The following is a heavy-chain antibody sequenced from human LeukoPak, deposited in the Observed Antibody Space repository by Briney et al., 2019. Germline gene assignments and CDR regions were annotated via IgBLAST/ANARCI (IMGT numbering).Heavy chain of an antibody. CDR1: GGSISSYY. Sequence: PSETLSLTCTVSGGSISSYYWSWIRQPPGKGLEWIGYIYHSGSTNYNPSLKSRATISVDTSKNQFSLKLTSVTAADTAVYYCARARGATIFQSAFDIWGQGTMVTVSS. D-gene: IGHD5-24*01. CDR3: ARARGATIFQSAFDI. J-gene: IGHJ3*02. V-gene: IGHV4-59*01. CDR2: IYHSGST.